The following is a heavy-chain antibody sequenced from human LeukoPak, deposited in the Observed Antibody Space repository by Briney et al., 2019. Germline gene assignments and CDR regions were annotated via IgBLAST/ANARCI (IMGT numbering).Heavy chain of an antibody. Sequence: ASVKVSCKASGYTFTGYYMHWVRQAPGQGLEWMGWINPNSGGTNYAQKFQGWVTMTRDTSISTAYMELSRLRSDDTAVYYCAKGFTSGYSSGWYEGGMDVWGQGTTVTVSS. D-gene: IGHD6-19*01. CDR1: GYTFTGYY. J-gene: IGHJ6*02. CDR2: INPNSGGT. CDR3: AKGFTSGYSSGWYEGGMDV. V-gene: IGHV1-2*04.